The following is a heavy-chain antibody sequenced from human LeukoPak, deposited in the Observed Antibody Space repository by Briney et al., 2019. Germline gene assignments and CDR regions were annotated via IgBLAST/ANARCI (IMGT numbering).Heavy chain of an antibody. V-gene: IGHV1-18*01. J-gene: IGHJ4*02. CDR3: ARDYPIQLWLPGY. Sequence: ASVKVSCKASGGTFSSYAISWVRQAPGQGLEWMGWISAYNGNTNYAQKLQGRVTMTTDTSTSTAYMELRSLRSDDTAVYYCARDYPIQLWLPGYWGQGTLVTVSS. CDR1: GGTFSSYA. CDR2: ISAYNGNT. D-gene: IGHD5-18*01.